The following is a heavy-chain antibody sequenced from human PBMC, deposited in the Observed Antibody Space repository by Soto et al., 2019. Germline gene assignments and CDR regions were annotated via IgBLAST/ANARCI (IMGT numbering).Heavy chain of an antibody. CDR3: ARDPKTSGGQHWAFNYFDS. CDR2: ISYDGTNK. Sequence: PCGSLRLSCAASGVSFSISPMHWARQAPGKGPEWVALISYDGTNKFYADSVKGRFTISRDNSKSTLYLQVDSLRPEDAAVYYCARDPKTSGGQHWAFNYFDSWGQGTPVTVSS. V-gene: IGHV3-30-3*01. CDR1: GVSFSISP. J-gene: IGHJ4*02. D-gene: IGHD7-27*01.